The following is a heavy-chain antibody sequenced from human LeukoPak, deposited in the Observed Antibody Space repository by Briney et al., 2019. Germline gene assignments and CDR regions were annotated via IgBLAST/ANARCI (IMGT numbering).Heavy chain of an antibody. CDR3: ARIVTNYDFWSGYHLY. D-gene: IGHD3-3*01. Sequence: AVKVSCKASGGTFSSYANSWVRQDPGPGLEWMGGIIPIFGTANYAQKFQGRVTITADKSTSTAYMELSSLRSEDTAVYYCARIVTNYDFWSGYHLYWGQGTLVTVSS. V-gene: IGHV1-69*06. J-gene: IGHJ4*02. CDR2: IIPIFGTA. CDR1: GGTFSSYA.